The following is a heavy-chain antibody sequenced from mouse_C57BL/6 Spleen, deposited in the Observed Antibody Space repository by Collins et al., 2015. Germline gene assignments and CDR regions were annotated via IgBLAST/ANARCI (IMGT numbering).Heavy chain of an antibody. CDR3: AGSDGNYWFAY. V-gene: IGHV1-12*01. J-gene: IGHJ3*01. CDR1: GYTFTSYN. D-gene: IGHD2-1*01. Sequence: QVQLQQSGAELVKPGASVKMSCKASGYTFTSYNMHWIKRIPGQGLEWIGAIYPGNGDTSYNQKFKGKATLTADKSSSTAYMQLSSLTSEDSAVYYCAGSDGNYWFAYWGQGTLVTVSA. CDR2: IYPGNGDT.